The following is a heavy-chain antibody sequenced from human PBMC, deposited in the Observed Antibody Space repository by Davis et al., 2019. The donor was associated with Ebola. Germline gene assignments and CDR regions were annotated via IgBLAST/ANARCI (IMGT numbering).Heavy chain of an antibody. Sequence: GGSLRLSCAASGFTVSNNYMSWVRQAPGKGLEWVSVIYNGGSTYYADSVKGRFTISRDNSKNTLYLQMSSLRAEDTAVYYCVKDNKFSSSWVFDYWGQGTLVTVSS. CDR2: IYNGGST. J-gene: IGHJ4*02. D-gene: IGHD6-13*01. CDR1: GFTVSNNY. V-gene: IGHV3-53*05. CDR3: VKDNKFSSSWVFDY.